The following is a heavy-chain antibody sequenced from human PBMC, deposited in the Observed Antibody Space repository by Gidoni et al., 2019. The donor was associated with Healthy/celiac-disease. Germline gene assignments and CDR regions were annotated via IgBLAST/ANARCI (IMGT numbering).Heavy chain of an antibody. V-gene: IGHV3-23*01. CDR3: AKRVATFFYYYYGMDV. Sequence: EVQLLESGGGLVQPGGSLRLSCAASGFTFRRYAMSWVRQAPGKGLEWVSAISGSGGSTYYADSVKGRFTISRDNSKNTLYLQMNSLRAEDTAVYYCAKRVATFFYYYYGMDVWGQGTTVTVSS. D-gene: IGHD5-12*01. CDR2: ISGSGGST. CDR1: GFTFRRYA. J-gene: IGHJ6*02.